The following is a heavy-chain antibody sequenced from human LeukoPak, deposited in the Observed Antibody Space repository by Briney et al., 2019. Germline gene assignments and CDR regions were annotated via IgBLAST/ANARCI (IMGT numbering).Heavy chain of an antibody. CDR1: GFTVSINY. CDR2: IYRGGNT. CDR3: ARGETSSYDY. V-gene: IGHV3-53*01. Sequence: PGGSLRLSCAASGFTVSINYMSWVRQAPEKGLEWVSVIYRGGNTYYADSVKGRFTISRDNSKNTVYLQMNSLRAEDTAVYYCARGETSSYDYWGQGTLVTVSS. D-gene: IGHD2-2*01. J-gene: IGHJ4*02.